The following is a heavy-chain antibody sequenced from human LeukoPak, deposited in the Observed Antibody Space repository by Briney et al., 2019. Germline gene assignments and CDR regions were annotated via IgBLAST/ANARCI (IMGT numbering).Heavy chain of an antibody. CDR2: IYYSGST. Sequence: PSETLSLTCTVSGGSISSYYWGWIRQPPGKGLEWIGSIYYSGSTYYNPSLKSRVTISADTSKNQFSLKLSSVTAADTAVYYCARQARATYYDYVWGSYPPEDFDYWGQGTLVTVSS. CDR3: ARQARATYYDYVWGSYPPEDFDY. D-gene: IGHD3-16*02. J-gene: IGHJ4*02. CDR1: GGSISSYY. V-gene: IGHV4-39*01.